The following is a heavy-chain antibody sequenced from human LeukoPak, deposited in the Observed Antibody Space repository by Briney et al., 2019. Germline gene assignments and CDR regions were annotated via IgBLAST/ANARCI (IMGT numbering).Heavy chain of an antibody. CDR1: GGSISSGDYH. D-gene: IGHD3-3*01. V-gene: IGHV4-31*03. J-gene: IGHJ3*02. Sequence: SQTLSLTCTVSGGSISSGDYHWTWIRQHPGKGLEWVGYIYYTWSTYYNPSLKGRVSISIDTSKNQFSLKLNSVTAADTAVYYCVRDVIRSIFGVAEAFDIWGQGTMVTVSS. CDR2: IYYTWST. CDR3: VRDVIRSIFGVAEAFDI.